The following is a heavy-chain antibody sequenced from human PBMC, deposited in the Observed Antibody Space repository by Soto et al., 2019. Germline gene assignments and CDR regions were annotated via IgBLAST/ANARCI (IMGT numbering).Heavy chain of an antibody. D-gene: IGHD2-2*01. CDR1: GFTFSSYE. J-gene: IGHJ4*02. CDR3: ARVYCSTTTCHVQAFDS. CDR2: ISSAGDSS. Sequence: GGSLRLSCAASGFTFSSYEMNWVRQAPGRTLEWVSYISSAGDSSYYADSVKGRFTISRDNAKNSLYLQMNSLRVEDTAVYYCARVYCSTTTCHVQAFDSWGQGTLVTVSS. V-gene: IGHV3-48*03.